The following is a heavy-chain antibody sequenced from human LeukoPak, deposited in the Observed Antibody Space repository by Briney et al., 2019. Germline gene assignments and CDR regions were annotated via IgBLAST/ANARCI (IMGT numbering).Heavy chain of an antibody. Sequence: GGSLRLSCAASGFTFSTYAMSWVRQAPGKGLEWLSYISGSGGSTYYADSVKGRYNISRDNSKNTLYLQMSSLRAEDTALYFCAKRVATYHFESWGQGTLVTVSS. CDR3: AKRVATYHFES. V-gene: IGHV3-23*01. D-gene: IGHD1-1*01. CDR1: GFTFSTYA. CDR2: ISGSGGST. J-gene: IGHJ4*02.